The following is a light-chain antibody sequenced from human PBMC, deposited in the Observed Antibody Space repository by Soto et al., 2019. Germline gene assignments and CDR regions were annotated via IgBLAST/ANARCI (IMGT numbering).Light chain of an antibody. CDR2: GNN. CDR1: GSSIGTNT. CDR3: AAWDGSLNNVL. V-gene: IGLV1-44*01. J-gene: IGLJ2*01. Sequence: QSVLTQPPSASGTPGQRVTISCSGSGSSIGTNTVNWYRQLPGTAPKLLIYGNNQRPLGVPDRFSGSKSGTSASLAISGLQSEYESDYYCAAWDGSLNNVLFGGGTKVTGL.